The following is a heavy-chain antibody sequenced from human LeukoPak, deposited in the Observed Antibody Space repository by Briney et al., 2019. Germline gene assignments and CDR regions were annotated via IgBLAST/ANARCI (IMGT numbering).Heavy chain of an antibody. D-gene: IGHD3-22*01. CDR2: IWYDGSNK. V-gene: IGHV3-33*01. CDR3: AREGESGYYYVFDY. J-gene: IGHJ4*02. CDR1: GFTFSSYD. Sequence: GGSLRLSCAASGFTFSSYDMHWVRQAPGKGLEWVAVIWYDGSNKYYADSVKGRFTISRDNSKNTLYLQMNSLRAEDTAVNYCAREGESGYYYVFDYWGQGTLVTVSS.